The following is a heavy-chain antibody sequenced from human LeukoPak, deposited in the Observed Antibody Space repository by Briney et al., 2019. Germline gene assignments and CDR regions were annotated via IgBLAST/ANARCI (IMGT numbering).Heavy chain of an antibody. CDR1: GGSFSGYY. CDR3: ARWEDYYGSGSYPVYFDY. Sequence: KPSETLSLTCAVYGGSFSGYYWSWIRQPPGKGLEWIGEINHSGSTNYNPSLKSRVTISVDTSKNQFSLKLSSVTAADTAVYYCARWEDYYGSGSYPVYFDYWGQGTLVTVSS. V-gene: IGHV4-34*01. D-gene: IGHD3-10*01. J-gene: IGHJ4*02. CDR2: INHSGST.